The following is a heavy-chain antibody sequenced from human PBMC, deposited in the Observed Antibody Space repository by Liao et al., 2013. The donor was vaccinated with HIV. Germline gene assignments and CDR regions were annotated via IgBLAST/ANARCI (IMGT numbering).Heavy chain of an antibody. D-gene: IGHD1-26*01. CDR2: LDTTGGT. Sequence: QVQLQQWGAGLLKPSDTLSLTCAVYGGSFSGYYWNWIRQPAGKGLQWMGLLDTTGGTNYNPSLKSRATMSVDTSKNQFSLKLSSVTAADTAVYYCARDGMGPNLSEFDYWGQGTLVTVSS. J-gene: IGHJ4*02. CDR3: ARDGMGPNLSEFDY. V-gene: IGHV4-59*10. CDR1: GGSFSGYY.